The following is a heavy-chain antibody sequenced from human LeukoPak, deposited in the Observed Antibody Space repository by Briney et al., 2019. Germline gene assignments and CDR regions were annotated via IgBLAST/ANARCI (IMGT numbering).Heavy chain of an antibody. CDR1: GFTFSDYY. CDR2: ITSSGDII. D-gene: IGHD6-6*01. CDR3: ARRYEYSSCYFDY. Sequence: PGGSLRLSCAASGFTFSDYYMNWTRQAPGEGREWISYITSSGDIIYYADSVKGRFTISRDNAKNSLYLQMDSLRAEDTALYYCARRYEYSSCYFDYWGQGTLVTVSS. V-gene: IGHV3-11*04. J-gene: IGHJ4*02.